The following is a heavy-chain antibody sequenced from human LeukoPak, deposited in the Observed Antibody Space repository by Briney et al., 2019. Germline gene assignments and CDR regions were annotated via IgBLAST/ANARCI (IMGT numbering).Heavy chain of an antibody. CDR1: GFTFSSYG. CDR2: ISYDGSNK. Sequence: GGSLRLSCAASGFTFSSYGMHWVSQAPGKGLEWVAVISYDGSNKYYADSVKGRFTISRDNSKNTLYLQMNSLRAEDTAVYYCAKDEYSSPGYWGQGTLVTVSS. CDR3: AKDEYSSPGY. D-gene: IGHD6-6*01. J-gene: IGHJ4*02. V-gene: IGHV3-30*18.